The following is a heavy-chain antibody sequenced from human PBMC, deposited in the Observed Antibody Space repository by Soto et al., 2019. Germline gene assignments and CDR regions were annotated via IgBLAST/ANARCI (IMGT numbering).Heavy chain of an antibody. CDR2: ISYDGSNK. D-gene: IGHD3-10*01. CDR3: AKDRGLWYYGSGGGYYFDY. Sequence: QVQLVESGGGVVQPGRSLRLSCAASGFTFSSYGMHWVRQAPGKGLEWVAVISYDGSNKYYADSVKGRFTISRDNSKNTLYLQMNSLRAEDTAVYYCAKDRGLWYYGSGGGYYFDYWGQGSLVTVSS. J-gene: IGHJ4*02. CDR1: GFTFSSYG. V-gene: IGHV3-30*18.